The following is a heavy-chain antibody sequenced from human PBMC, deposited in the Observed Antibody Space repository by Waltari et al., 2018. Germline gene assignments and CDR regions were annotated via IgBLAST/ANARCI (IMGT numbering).Heavy chain of an antibody. V-gene: IGHV4-34*01. Sequence: QVQLQQWGAGLLKPSETLSLTCAVYGRSFSGYYWSWIRQPPGKGLEWIGEINHSGSTNYNPSLKSRVTISVDTSKNQFSLKLSSVTAADTAVYYCARGNIVVVYDYWGQGTLVTVSS. CDR1: GRSFSGYY. J-gene: IGHJ4*02. CDR2: INHSGST. D-gene: IGHD2-15*01. CDR3: ARGNIVVVYDY.